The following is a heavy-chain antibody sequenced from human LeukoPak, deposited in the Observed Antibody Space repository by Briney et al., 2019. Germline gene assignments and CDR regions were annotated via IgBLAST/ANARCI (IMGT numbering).Heavy chain of an antibody. CDR3: ARDGGHPLTSYYRAY. V-gene: IGHV3-33*01. D-gene: IGHD4-11*01. Sequence: PGGSLRLSCAASGFTFSSYGMPWVRQAPGKGLEWVAVIWYDGSNKYYADSVKGRFTISRDNSKNTLSLQLTSLRAEDTGIYFCARDGGHPLTSYYRAYWGQGTLVTVSS. CDR1: GFTFSSYG. J-gene: IGHJ4*02. CDR2: IWYDGSNK.